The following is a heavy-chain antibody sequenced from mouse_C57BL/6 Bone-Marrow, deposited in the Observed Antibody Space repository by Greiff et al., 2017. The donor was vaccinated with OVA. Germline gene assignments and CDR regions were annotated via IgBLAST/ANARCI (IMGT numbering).Heavy chain of an antibody. V-gene: IGHV14-1*01. J-gene: IGHJ3*01. Sequence: EVQLQQSGAELVRPGASVKLSCTASGFNIKDYYMHWVKQRPEQGLEWIGRIDPEDGGTEYAPKFQGKATMTADTSSNTAYLPLCSLTSEDTAVYYCTRGYYVAYWGQGTLVTVSA. CDR3: TRGYYVAY. CDR1: GFNIKDYY. D-gene: IGHD2-3*01. CDR2: IDPEDGGT.